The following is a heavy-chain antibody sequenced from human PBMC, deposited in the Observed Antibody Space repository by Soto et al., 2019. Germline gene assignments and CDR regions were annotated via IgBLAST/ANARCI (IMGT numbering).Heavy chain of an antibody. Sequence: QVQLQESGPGLVKPWATLSLTCTVSGGSISSYYWSWIRQAPGKGLEWIGYMYYSGGTNSNPSLKGQVTISVDTANIQCYLTLSSVTAAHTAVNYGARRGYYAFDVWGQGTMVSVS. V-gene: IGHV4-59*01. J-gene: IGHJ3*01. CDR2: MYYSGGT. CDR1: GGSISSYY. CDR3: ARRGYYAFDV. D-gene: IGHD6-13*01.